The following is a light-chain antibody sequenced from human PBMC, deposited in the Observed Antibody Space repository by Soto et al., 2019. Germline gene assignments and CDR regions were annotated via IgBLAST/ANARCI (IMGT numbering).Light chain of an antibody. V-gene: IGLV4-69*01. J-gene: IGLJ3*02. CDR3: QTWGTGFRV. CDR1: SGHSSYA. CDR2: LNSDGSH. Sequence: QSVLTQSPSASASLGASVKLTCTLSSGHSSYAIAWHQQQPEKGPRYLMKLNSDGSHSKGDGVPDRFSGSSSGAERYLTVSSRQAEDEADYYCQTWGTGFRVFGGGTKVTVL.